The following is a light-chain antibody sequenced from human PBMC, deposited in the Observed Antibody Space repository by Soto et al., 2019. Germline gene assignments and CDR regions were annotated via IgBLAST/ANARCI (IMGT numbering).Light chain of an antibody. V-gene: IGLV2-8*01. CDR3: SSYAGTNTFVV. CDR2: EIT. J-gene: IGLJ2*01. Sequence: QSALTQPPSASGSPGQSVTISCTGTSSDVGGHNSVSWYHQHPGKAPKLVIYEITKRPSGIPDRFSGSRSGNTASLTVSGLQAEDEAAYYCSSYAGTNTFVVFGGGTQLTVL. CDR1: SSDVGGHNS.